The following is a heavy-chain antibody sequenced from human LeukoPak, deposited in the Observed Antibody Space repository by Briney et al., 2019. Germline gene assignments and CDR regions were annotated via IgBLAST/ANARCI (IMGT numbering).Heavy chain of an antibody. CDR2: IYYSGST. CDR3: AASLSGYDYSFFDY. D-gene: IGHD5-12*01. Sequence: SETLSLTCTVSGGSISSGGYYWRWIRQHPGEGLEWIGYIYYSGSTYYNPSLKSRVTISVDTSKNQFSLKLSSVTAADTAVYYCAASLSGYDYSFFDYWGQGTLVTVSS. V-gene: IGHV4-31*03. J-gene: IGHJ4*02. CDR1: GGSISSGGYY.